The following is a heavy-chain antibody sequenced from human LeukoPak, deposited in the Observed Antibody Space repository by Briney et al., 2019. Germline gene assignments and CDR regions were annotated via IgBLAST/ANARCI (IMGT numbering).Heavy chain of an antibody. CDR3: ARRENWYSSSWSRGRMNFDI. CDR2: ISRSSSTK. J-gene: IGHJ3*02. V-gene: IGHV3-48*01. CDR1: GFTFSSYN. D-gene: IGHD6-13*01. Sequence: GGSLRLSCAASGFTFSSYNMNWVRQAPGKGLEWVSYISRSSSTKYYADSVKGRFTISRDNAKNSLYLQVNSLRAEDTAVYYCARRENWYSSSWSRGRMNFDIWGQGTMVTVSS.